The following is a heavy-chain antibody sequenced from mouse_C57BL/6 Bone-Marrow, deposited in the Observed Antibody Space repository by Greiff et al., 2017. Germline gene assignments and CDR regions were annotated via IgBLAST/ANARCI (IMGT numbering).Heavy chain of an antibody. Sequence: QVTLKESGPGILQPSQTLSLTCSFSGFSLSTFGMGVGWIRQPSGKGLEWLAHIWWDDDKYYNPALKSRLPISKDTSKNQVFLKVANVDTADTATYYGARKELAYYGSSRFDYWGQGTTLTVSS. CDR2: IWWDDDK. D-gene: IGHD1-1*01. CDR1: GFSLSTFGMG. V-gene: IGHV8-8*01. CDR3: ARKELAYYGSSRFDY. J-gene: IGHJ2*01.